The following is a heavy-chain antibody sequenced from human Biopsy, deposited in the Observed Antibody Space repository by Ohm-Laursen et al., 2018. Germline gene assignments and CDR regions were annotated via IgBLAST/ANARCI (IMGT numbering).Heavy chain of an antibody. Sequence: SSVKVSCKASGGTFSSYAISWVRQAPGQGPEWMGGIIPIFETIDYAPKFQDRVTVAADTSTSTATMELRSLRSDDTAMYYCATKLTGYFHHWGQGTLVIVSS. CDR3: ATKLTGYFHH. V-gene: IGHV1-69*06. CDR2: IIPIFETI. D-gene: IGHD3-9*01. CDR1: GGTFSSYA. J-gene: IGHJ1*01.